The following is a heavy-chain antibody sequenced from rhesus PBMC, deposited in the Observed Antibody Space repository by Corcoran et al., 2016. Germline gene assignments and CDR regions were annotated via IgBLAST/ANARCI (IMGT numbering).Heavy chain of an antibody. Sequence: QVQLQESGPGLVKPSETLSLTCAVSGYSIRSGYGWSWIRQPPGQGLEWMGYMGGSSGSTNYNPALKSRGTISKDTSTNQFALKLSSVTAADTAVYYCARSRAAAGTRYWGQGVLVTVSS. V-gene: IGHV4-127*01. CDR2: MGGSSGST. CDR1: GYSIRSGYG. J-gene: IGHJ4*01. D-gene: IGHD6-25*01. CDR3: ARSRAAAGTRY.